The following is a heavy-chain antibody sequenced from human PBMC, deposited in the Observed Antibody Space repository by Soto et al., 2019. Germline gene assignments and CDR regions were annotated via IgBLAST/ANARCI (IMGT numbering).Heavy chain of an antibody. Sequence: SETLSLTCAVSGGSISSGGYSWSWIRQPPGKGLEWIGYIYHSGSTYYNPSLKSRVTISVDRSKNQFSLKLSSVTAADTAVYYCARAWLRYFDYWGQGTLVNVSS. CDR2: IYHSGST. J-gene: IGHJ4*02. CDR3: ARAWLRYFDY. V-gene: IGHV4-30-2*01. CDR1: GGSISSGGYS. D-gene: IGHD5-12*01.